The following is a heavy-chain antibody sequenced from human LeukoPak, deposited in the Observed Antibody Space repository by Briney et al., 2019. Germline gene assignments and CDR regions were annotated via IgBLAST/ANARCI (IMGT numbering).Heavy chain of an antibody. V-gene: IGHV4-38-2*01. J-gene: IGHJ5*02. CDR2: IYHSGST. CDR1: GYSISSGYY. D-gene: IGHD3-3*01. Sequence: PSETLSLTCAVSGYSISSGYYWGWIRQPPGKGLKWIGSIYHSGSTYYNPSLKSRVTISVDTSKNQFSLKLSSVTAADTAVYYCAGGNYDFWSGYYSNWFDPRGQGTLVTVSS. CDR3: AGGNYDFWSGYYSNWFDP.